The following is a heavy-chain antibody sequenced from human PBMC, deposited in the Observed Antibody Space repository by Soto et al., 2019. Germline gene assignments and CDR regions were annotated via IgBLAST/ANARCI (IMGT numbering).Heavy chain of an antibody. J-gene: IGHJ5*02. V-gene: IGHV4-31*03. CDR2: IYYRGST. CDR1: GGSISSGGYY. D-gene: IGHD2-15*01. CDR3: ARVRYCSGGSCYPRFDP. Sequence: QVQLQESGPGLVKPSQTLSLTCTVSGGSISSGGYYWSWIRQHPGKGLERIGYIYYRGSTYYTPSLKSRVTISVDTSKNQFSLKLSSVNAADTAVYYCARVRYCSGGSCYPRFDPWGQGTLVTVSS.